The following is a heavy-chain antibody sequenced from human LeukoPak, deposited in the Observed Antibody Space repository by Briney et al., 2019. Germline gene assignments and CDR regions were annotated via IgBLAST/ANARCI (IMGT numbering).Heavy chain of an antibody. J-gene: IGHJ6*03. V-gene: IGHV3-7*01. CDR3: ARDLDYYYYMDV. Sequence: GGSLRLSCAASGFTFSYYWMSWVRQAPGKGLEWVANIKQDGTDKYYVDSVRGRFTISRDNAKNSLYLQMNSLRAEDTAVYYCARDLDYYYYMDVWGKGTTVTVSS. CDR2: IKQDGTDK. CDR1: GFTFSYYW.